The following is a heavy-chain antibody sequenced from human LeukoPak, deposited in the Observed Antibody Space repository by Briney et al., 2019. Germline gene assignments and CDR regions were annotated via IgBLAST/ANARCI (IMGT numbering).Heavy chain of an antibody. CDR2: IYHSGNT. CDR1: GHSITSGYY. Sequence: SETLSLTCTVSGHSITSGYYWGWIRQPPGKGLEWIGSIYHSGNTYYTSSLKSRVTISVDKPRNQFSLKLFSVTAADTAVYYCAKGPMATQTFDYWGQGTLVTVSS. CDR3: AKGPMATQTFDY. J-gene: IGHJ4*02. D-gene: IGHD5-24*01. V-gene: IGHV4-38-2*02.